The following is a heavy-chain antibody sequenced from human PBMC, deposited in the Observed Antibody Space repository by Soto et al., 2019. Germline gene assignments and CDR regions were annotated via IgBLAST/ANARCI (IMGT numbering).Heavy chain of an antibody. CDR1: GYNFGTYW. J-gene: IGHJ4*02. Sequence: EVRLVQSGTEVKKPGESLRISCKGFGYNFGTYWISWVRQMPGKGLEWMGRIDPSDSSTNYSPSFQGLVTISADKSISTAYLQWASLKASDSAMYYCARLSDYWGQGTLVTVSS. CDR3: ARLSDY. V-gene: IGHV5-10-1*03. CDR2: IDPSDSST.